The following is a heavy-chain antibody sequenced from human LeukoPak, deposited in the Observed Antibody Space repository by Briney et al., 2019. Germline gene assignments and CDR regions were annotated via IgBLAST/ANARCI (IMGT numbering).Heavy chain of an antibody. CDR3: ARSNYFEFDY. Sequence: GGSLRLSCAASGFTFSSYSMNWVRQAPGKGLEWVSSISSSSSYIYYADSVKGRFTISRDNSKNTLYLQMNSLRAEDTAVYYCARSNYFEFDYWGQGTLVTVSS. CDR1: GFTFSSYS. CDR2: ISSSSSYI. D-gene: IGHD5-24*01. J-gene: IGHJ4*02. V-gene: IGHV3-21*01.